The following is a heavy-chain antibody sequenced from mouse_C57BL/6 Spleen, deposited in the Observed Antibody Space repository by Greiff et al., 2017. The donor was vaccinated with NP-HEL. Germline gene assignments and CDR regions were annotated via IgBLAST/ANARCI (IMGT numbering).Heavy chain of an antibody. V-gene: IGHV1-53*01. Sequence: VQLQQSGTELVKPGASVKLSCKASGYTFTSYWMHWVKQRPGQGLEWIGNINPSNGGTNYNEKFKSKATLTVDKSSSTAYMQLSSLTSEDSAVYYCARRRFDSSGYLVYYAMDYWGQGTSVTVSS. D-gene: IGHD3-2*02. J-gene: IGHJ4*01. CDR2: INPSNGGT. CDR1: GYTFTSYW. CDR3: ARRRFDSSGYLVYYAMDY.